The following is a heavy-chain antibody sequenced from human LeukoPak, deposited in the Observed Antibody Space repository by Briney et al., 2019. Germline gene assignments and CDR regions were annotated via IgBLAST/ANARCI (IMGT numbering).Heavy chain of an antibody. J-gene: IGHJ5*02. CDR2: INPNSGGT. CDR1: GYTFTGYY. D-gene: IGHD1-1*01. V-gene: IGHV1-2*02. CDR3: ATTAGKGVNWFDP. Sequence: AASVKVSCKASGYTFTGYYMHWVRQAPGQGLEWMGWINPNSGGTNYAQKFQGRVTMTRDTSISTAYMELSRLRSDDTAVYYCATTAGKGVNWFDPWGQGTLVTVSS.